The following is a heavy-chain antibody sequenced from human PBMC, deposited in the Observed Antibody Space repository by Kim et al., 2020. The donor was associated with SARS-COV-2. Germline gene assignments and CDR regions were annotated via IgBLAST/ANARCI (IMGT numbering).Heavy chain of an antibody. CDR2: T. V-gene: IGHV5-51*01. CDR3: ARRGVPSDYADY. Sequence: TRYSPSVQGQVTISADKSISTAYLQWSSLKASDTAMYYCARRGVPSDYADYWGQGTLVTVSS. J-gene: IGHJ4*02. D-gene: IGHD1-1*01.